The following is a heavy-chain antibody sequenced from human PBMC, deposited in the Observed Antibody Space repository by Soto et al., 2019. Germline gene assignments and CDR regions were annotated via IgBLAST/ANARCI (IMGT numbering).Heavy chain of an antibody. CDR3: AGGPDYVGYFAY. Sequence: PVKVSSKESRGSFHNYAISWLRQDPGQGHEWMGGLIPPFGTPNYAQKFQGRDTISADESLTTVYLELMGLTSEDTAVDYCAGGPDYVGYFAYWGQGTLVTVSS. J-gene: IGHJ4*02. D-gene: IGHD3-10*02. CDR2: LIPPFGTP. CDR1: RGSFHNYA. V-gene: IGHV1-69*13.